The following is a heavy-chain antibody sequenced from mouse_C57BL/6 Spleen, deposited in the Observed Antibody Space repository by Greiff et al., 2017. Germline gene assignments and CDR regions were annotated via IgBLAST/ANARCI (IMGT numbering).Heavy chain of an antibody. Sequence: VKLMESGPELVKPGASVKISCKASGYTFTDYYINWVKQRPGQGLEWIGWIFPGSGSTYYNEKFKGKATLTVDKSSSTAYMLLSSLTSEDSAVYFCARDYYGSRGAWFAYWGQGTLVTVSA. V-gene: IGHV1-75*01. CDR2: IFPGSGST. J-gene: IGHJ3*01. CDR1: GYTFTDYY. D-gene: IGHD1-1*01. CDR3: ARDYYGSRGAWFAY.